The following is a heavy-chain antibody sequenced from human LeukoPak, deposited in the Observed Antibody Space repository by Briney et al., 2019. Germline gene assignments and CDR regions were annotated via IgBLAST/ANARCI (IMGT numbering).Heavy chain of an antibody. CDR1: GGTFSSYA. J-gene: IGHJ4*02. V-gene: IGHV1-69*13. D-gene: IGHD5-24*01. CDR2: IIPIFGTA. Sequence: SVKVSCKASGGTFSSYAISWVRQAPGQGLEWMGGIIPIFGTANYAQKFQGRVTITADESTSTAYMELSSLRSEDTAVYYCARVGGDGYNFVHWGQGTLVTVSS. CDR3: ARVGGDGYNFVH.